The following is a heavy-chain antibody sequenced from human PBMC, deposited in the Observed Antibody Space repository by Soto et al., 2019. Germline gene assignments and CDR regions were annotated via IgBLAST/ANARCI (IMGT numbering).Heavy chain of an antibody. V-gene: IGHV1-8*01. CDR3: ARRMTWSLWCFDL. D-gene: IGHD3-10*01. Sequence: QVQLLQSGAEVKKPGASVRVSCSASGYTFKNYDINWVRRAPGQGLEWMGWMNPNSGNTGYAQKFQDRVTMTSDTSTRTAYMELSSLTAEDTALYYCARRMTWSLWCFDLWGSGTQVTVSS. CDR1: GYTFKNYD. J-gene: IGHJ2*01. CDR2: MNPNSGNT.